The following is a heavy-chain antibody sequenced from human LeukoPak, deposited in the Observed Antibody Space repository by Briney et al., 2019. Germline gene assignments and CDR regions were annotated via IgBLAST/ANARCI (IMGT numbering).Heavy chain of an antibody. CDR1: GFTFSSYW. D-gene: IGHD6-19*01. CDR2: IKQDGSEK. CDR3: ARDAIIAVAGNYYYYYMDV. J-gene: IGHJ6*03. V-gene: IGHV3-7*01. Sequence: GGSLRLSCAASGFTFSSYWVSWVRQAPGKGLEWVANIKQDGSEKYYVDSVKGRFTISRDNAKNSLYLQMNSLRAEDTAVYYCARDAIIAVAGNYYYYYMDVWGKGTTVTVSS.